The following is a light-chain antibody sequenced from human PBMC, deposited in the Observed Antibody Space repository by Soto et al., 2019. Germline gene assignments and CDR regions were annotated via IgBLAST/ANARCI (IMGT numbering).Light chain of an antibody. CDR3: AAWDDSLSGVV. J-gene: IGLJ2*01. CDR1: SSNIGSNY. V-gene: IGLV1-47*01. Sequence: QSVLTQSPSASGTPGQRVTISCSGSSSNIGSNYVYWYQQLPGTAPRLLIYRSNQRPSVVPDRISASQSGTSASLAISGLRSEDEADYYCAAWDDSLSGVVFGGGTKLTVL. CDR2: RSN.